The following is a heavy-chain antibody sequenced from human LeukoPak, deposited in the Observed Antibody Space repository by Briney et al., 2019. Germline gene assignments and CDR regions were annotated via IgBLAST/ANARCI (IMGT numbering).Heavy chain of an antibody. V-gene: IGHV3-23*01. Sequence: GGSLTLSCEASGFTFGSHAMYWLRKAQGQGREWVAGIFSSGGSPHHTDPVKGRFTSSSDNSRNTVYLQINSLGAEETAGYYCGETTVGYSSGEKPAWTVDYWGQGSLVTVSS. CDR1: GFTFGSHA. CDR2: IFSSGGSP. CDR3: GETTVGYSSGEKPAWTVDY. D-gene: IGHD6-19*01. J-gene: IGHJ4*02.